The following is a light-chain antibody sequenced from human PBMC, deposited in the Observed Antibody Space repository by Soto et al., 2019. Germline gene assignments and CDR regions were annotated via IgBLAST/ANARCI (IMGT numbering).Light chain of an antibody. V-gene: IGKV1-5*03. CDR1: QSISSW. J-gene: IGKJ2*01. Sequence: DIHITQSPSTLSASVGDIVTITCRASQSISSWLAWYQQKPGKAPKLLIYKASSLESGVPSRFSGSGSGTEFTLTISSLQPDDFATYYCQQYNSYPYTFGQGTKVDIK. CDR2: KAS. CDR3: QQYNSYPYT.